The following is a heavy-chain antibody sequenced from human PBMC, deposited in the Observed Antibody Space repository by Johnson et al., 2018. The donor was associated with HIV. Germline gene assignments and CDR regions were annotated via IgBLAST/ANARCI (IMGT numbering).Heavy chain of an antibody. J-gene: IGHJ3*02. CDR2: INWNGGST. Sequence: VQLVESGGGVVRPGGSLKVSCAASGFTFDDYGMSWVRQAPGKGLEWVSGINWNGGSTGYADSVKGRFTISRDTAKSSLFLQMNSLRAEDTALYYCAREGPTYYYDSTKGVFDIWGQGTMVTVSS. CDR3: AREGPTYYYDSTKGVFDI. CDR1: GFTFDDYG. D-gene: IGHD3-22*01. V-gene: IGHV3-20*04.